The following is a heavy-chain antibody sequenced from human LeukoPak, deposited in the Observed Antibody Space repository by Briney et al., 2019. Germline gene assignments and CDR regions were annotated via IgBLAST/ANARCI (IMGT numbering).Heavy chain of an antibody. CDR1: GGSISSYY. Sequence: PSETLSLTCTVSGGSISSYYWSWIRQPPGKGLEWIGYIYTSGSTNYNPSLKSRVTISVDTSKNQFSLKLSSVTAADTAVYYCARGFRSADELERRAGGGAYWGQGTLVTVSS. J-gene: IGHJ4*02. D-gene: IGHD1-1*01. CDR3: ARGFRSADELERRAGGGAY. CDR2: IYTSGST. V-gene: IGHV4-4*09.